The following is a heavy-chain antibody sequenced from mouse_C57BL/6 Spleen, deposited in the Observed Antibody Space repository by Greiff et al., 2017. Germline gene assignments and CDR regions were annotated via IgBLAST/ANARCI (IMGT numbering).Heavy chain of an antibody. Sequence: EVQVVESGGGLVKPGGSLKLSCAASGFTFSDYGMHWVRQAPEKGLEWVAYISSGSSTIYYADTVKGRFTISRDNAKNTLFLQMTSLRSEDTAMYYCARVYDYGWYFDVWGTGTTVTVSS. CDR2: ISSGSSTI. V-gene: IGHV5-17*01. CDR3: ARVYDYGWYFDV. D-gene: IGHD2-4*01. CDR1: GFTFSDYG. J-gene: IGHJ1*03.